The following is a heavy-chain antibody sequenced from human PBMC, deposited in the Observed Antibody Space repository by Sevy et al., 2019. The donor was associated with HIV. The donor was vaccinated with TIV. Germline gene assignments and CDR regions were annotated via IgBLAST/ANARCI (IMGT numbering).Heavy chain of an antibody. CDR3: TGGYYYDGSGYSDY. CDR1: GFTFGDYA. V-gene: IGHV3-49*03. D-gene: IGHD3-22*01. J-gene: IGHJ4*02. Sequence: GGSLRLSCTGSGFTFGDYAMSWFRQAPGMGLEWVGFIRSKDYGGATEYAASVKGRFTISRDDSKSIADLQMNSLKTEDAAVYYCTGGYYYDGSGYSDYWGQGTLVTVSS. CDR2: IRSKDYGGAT.